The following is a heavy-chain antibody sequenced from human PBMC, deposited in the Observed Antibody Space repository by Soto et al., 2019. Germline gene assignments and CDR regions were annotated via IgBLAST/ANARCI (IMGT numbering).Heavy chain of an antibody. V-gene: IGHV4-30-4*01. CDR2: VYYSGPT. J-gene: IGHJ4*02. Sequence: QVQLQEWGPGLVKPSQTLSLTCTVSGGSIRNGDYYWGWIRQPPGKGLEWIGYVYYSGPTYSHPSLKSRVTISVDTSENEFSLRLSSVTAADTAVYYCVTVNLVGAAYDFDYWGPGTLVTGSS. CDR1: GGSIRNGDYY. CDR3: VTVNLVGAAYDFDY. D-gene: IGHD1-26*01.